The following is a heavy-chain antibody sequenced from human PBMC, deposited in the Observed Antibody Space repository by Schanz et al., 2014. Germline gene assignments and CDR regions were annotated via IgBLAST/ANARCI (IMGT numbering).Heavy chain of an antibody. D-gene: IGHD3-10*01. CDR2: ISSGGTTT. J-gene: IGHJ4*02. V-gene: IGHV3-11*01. Sequence: VQLVESGGGLVKPGGSLRLSCAASGFIFSDYYMAWIRQAPGKGPEYVSYISSGGTTTYHSDSVKGRFTISRDSAENSLYLQMNSLRAEDAAGYYCARGGFGEVSYFDYWGQGTLVTVSS. CDR3: ARGGFGEVSYFDY. CDR1: GFIFSDYY.